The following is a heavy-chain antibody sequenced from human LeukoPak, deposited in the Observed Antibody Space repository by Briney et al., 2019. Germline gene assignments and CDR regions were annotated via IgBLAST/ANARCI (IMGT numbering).Heavy chain of an antibody. CDR1: RGSISNSDYY. CDR3: ARQGYNSGRLFDY. J-gene: IGHJ4*02. V-gene: IGHV4-39*01. Sequence: SETLSLTCTVSRGSISNSDYYWGWIRQSPGKGLEWIGSVYYTGSIYSNPSLRGRVAMSVDTSKNHFSLNLTSVTASDTAVYFCARQGYNSGRLFDYWGQGSLVTVSS. CDR2: VYYTGSI. D-gene: IGHD6-19*01.